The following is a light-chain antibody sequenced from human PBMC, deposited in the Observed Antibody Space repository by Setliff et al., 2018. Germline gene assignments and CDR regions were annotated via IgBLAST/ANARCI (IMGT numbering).Light chain of an antibody. J-gene: IGLJ1*01. V-gene: IGLV1-44*01. CDR1: SSNIGSNT. CDR3: AAWDDSLNGEV. Sequence: QSALAQPPSASGTPGQRVTTSCSGSSSNIGSNTVNWYQQLPGTAPKLLIYRNNQRPSGVPDRFSGSKSGTSASLAISGLQSEDEADYYCAAWDDSLNGEVFGTGT. CDR2: RNN.